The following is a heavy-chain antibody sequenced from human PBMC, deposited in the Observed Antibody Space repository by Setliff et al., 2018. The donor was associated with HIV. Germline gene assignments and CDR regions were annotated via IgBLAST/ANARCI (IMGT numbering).Heavy chain of an antibody. CDR3: ASVSRDDSSGYFPMLGAFDI. J-gene: IGHJ3*02. Sequence: SETLSLTCAVSGYSISSGYYWGWIRQPPGKGLEWIGSIYHSGSTYYNPSLKSRVTISVDTSKDQFSLKLSSVTAADTAVYYCASVSRDDSSGYFPMLGAFDIWGQGTMVTVSS. CDR2: IYHSGST. D-gene: IGHD3-22*01. V-gene: IGHV4-38-2*01. CDR1: GYSISSGYY.